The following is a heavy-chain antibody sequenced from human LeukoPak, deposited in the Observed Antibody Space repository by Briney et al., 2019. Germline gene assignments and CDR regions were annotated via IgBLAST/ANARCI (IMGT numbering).Heavy chain of an antibody. D-gene: IGHD2-2*01. CDR3: ARRYCGSTNCPLDY. J-gene: IGHJ4*02. CDR2: VYHSGST. V-gene: IGHV4-38-2*01. Sequence: SETLSLTCAVSGYSISNGFYWGWIRQPPGKGLEWIGSVYHSGSTYYNPSLKSRVSISVDTSKNQFSLKLSSVTAADTAVYYCARRYCGSTNCPLDYWGQGTLVTVSS. CDR1: GYSISNGFY.